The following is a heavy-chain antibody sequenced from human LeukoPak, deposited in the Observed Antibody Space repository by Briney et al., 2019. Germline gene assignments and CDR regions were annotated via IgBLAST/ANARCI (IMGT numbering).Heavy chain of an antibody. D-gene: IGHD2-15*01. CDR3: ARDLRDYCSGGSCYPGDY. CDR2: ISYDGSNK. J-gene: IGHJ4*02. V-gene: IGHV3-30-3*01. Sequence: GGSLRLSCAASGFTFSSYAMHWVRQAPGKGLEWVAVISYDGSNKYYADSVKGRFTISRDNSKNTLYLQMNSLRAEDTAVYYCARDLRDYCSGGSCYPGDYWGQGTLVTVSS. CDR1: GFTFSSYA.